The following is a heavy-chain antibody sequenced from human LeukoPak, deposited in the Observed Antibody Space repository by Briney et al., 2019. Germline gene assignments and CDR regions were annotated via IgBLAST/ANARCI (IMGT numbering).Heavy chain of an antibody. CDR1: GFIFSDAW. CDR2: IKPDGSEK. CDR3: ARYSGSVSFDP. V-gene: IGHV3-7*01. J-gene: IGHJ5*02. D-gene: IGHD3-10*01. Sequence: GGSLRLSCAGSGFIFSDAWMSWVRQAPGKGLEWVANIKPDGSEKFYMDSVKDRFTISRDNSKNSLYLQMNSLRAEDTAVYYCARYSGSVSFDPWGQGTLVTVSS.